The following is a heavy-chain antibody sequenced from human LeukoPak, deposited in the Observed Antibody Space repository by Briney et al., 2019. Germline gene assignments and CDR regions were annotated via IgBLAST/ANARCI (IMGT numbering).Heavy chain of an antibody. V-gene: IGHV3-30*03. D-gene: IGHD4-17*01. CDR3: AREDYGDYWGRHYYYGMDV. CDR1: GFTFSSYG. CDR2: ISYDGSNK. Sequence: PGGSLRLSCAASGFTFSSYGMHWVRQAPGKGLEWVAVISYDGSNKYYADSVKGRFTISRDNSKNTLYLQMNSLRAEDTAVYYCAREDYGDYWGRHYYYGMDVWGQGTTVTVSS. J-gene: IGHJ6*02.